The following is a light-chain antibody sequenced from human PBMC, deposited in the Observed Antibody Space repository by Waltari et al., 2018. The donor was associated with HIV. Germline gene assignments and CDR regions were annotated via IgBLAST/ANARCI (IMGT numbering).Light chain of an antibody. V-gene: IGKV3-15*01. J-gene: IGKJ1*01. CDR2: GAS. CDR3: QQYSTWPLT. CDR1: RSVGSS. Sequence: EVVMTQSPATLLESPGKTANLSCRASRSVGSSLAWYHQKPGRSPRLLIYGASSRASAAPPTFSGSGAGTDFSLSISSLRSDDVGIYYCQQYSTWPLTFGRGTTVEIK.